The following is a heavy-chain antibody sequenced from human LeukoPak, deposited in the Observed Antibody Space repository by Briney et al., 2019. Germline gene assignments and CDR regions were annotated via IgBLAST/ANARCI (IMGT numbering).Heavy chain of an antibody. J-gene: IGHJ5*02. D-gene: IGHD2-2*01. V-gene: IGHV1-69*04. CDR2: IIPILGIA. Sequence: GASVKVSCKASGYTFTSYGISWVRQAPGQGLEWMGRIIPILGIANYAQKFQGRVTITADKSTSTAYMELSSLRSEDTAVYYCASSTSHRWFDPWGQGTLVTVSS. CDR3: ASSTSHRWFDP. CDR1: GYTFTSYG.